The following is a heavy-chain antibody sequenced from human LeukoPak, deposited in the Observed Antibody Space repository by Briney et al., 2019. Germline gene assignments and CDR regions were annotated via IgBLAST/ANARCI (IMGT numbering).Heavy chain of an antibody. J-gene: IGHJ4*02. Sequence: GGSLRLSCAASGFTFGSYWMSWVRQAPGKGLEWVANVNQDGSVKFYVDSVKGRFTISRDNAQQSLYLQMNSLRAEDTAVFYCGRDRPYSSDHFIDYWGQGTLVTVSS. D-gene: IGHD6-19*01. CDR1: GFTFGSYW. CDR2: VNQDGSVK. V-gene: IGHV3-7*05. CDR3: GRDRPYSSDHFIDY.